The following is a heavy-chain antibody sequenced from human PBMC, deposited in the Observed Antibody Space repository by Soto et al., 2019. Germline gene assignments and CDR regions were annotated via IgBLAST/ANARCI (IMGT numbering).Heavy chain of an antibody. Sequence: QVQLVESGGGVVQPGRSLRLSCAASGFTFSSYAMHWVRQAPGKGLEWVAVISYDGSNKYYADSVKGRFTISRDNSKNTLYLQMNRLRAEDTAVHYCARGVEDSSSEGFDYWGQGTLVSVCS. CDR3: ARGVEDSSSEGFDY. CDR1: GFTFSSYA. V-gene: IGHV3-30-3*01. D-gene: IGHD3-22*01. CDR2: ISYDGSNK. J-gene: IGHJ4*02.